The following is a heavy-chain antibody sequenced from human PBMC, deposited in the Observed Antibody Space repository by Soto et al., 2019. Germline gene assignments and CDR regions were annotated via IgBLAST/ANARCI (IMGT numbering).Heavy chain of an antibody. CDR1: GFTFSSYA. CDR3: ARDSGYDYRRPFPQTYDAFDI. J-gene: IGHJ3*02. CDR2: ISYDGSNK. D-gene: IGHD5-12*01. Sequence: GGSLRLSCAASGFTFSSYAMHWVRQAPGKGLEWVAVISYDGSNKYYADSVKGRFTISRDNSKNTLYLQMNSLRAEDTAVYYCARDSGYDYRRPFPQTYDAFDIWGQGTMVTVSS. V-gene: IGHV3-30-3*01.